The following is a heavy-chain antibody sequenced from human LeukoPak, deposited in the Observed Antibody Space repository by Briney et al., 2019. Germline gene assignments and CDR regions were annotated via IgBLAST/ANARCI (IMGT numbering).Heavy chain of an antibody. J-gene: IGHJ4*02. Sequence: PSETLSLTCAVYGGSFSGYYWSWIRQPPGKGLEWIGEINHSGSTNYNPSLKSRVTISVDTSKNQFSLKLSSVTAADTAVYYCAREPIQRTSDYWGQGTLVTVSS. V-gene: IGHV4-34*01. CDR2: INHSGST. CDR3: AREPIQRTSDY. CDR1: GGSFSGYY. D-gene: IGHD1-14*01.